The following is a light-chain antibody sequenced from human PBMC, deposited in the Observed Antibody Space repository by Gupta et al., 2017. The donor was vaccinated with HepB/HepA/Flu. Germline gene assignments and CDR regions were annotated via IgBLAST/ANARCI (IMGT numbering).Light chain of an antibody. Sequence: QSVLTQSSSVSAAPGHKVTISCSGSSSNIANNYVSWYQQIPGTATKLLSNDNNKRPSGIPDRFSGSRSATSAKLGITGLRTGDEAKYDGGRWDSGLDAVVLGGGTKLTVL. CDR3: GRWDSGLDAVV. CDR2: DNN. CDR1: SSNIANNY. V-gene: IGLV1-51*01. J-gene: IGLJ2*01.